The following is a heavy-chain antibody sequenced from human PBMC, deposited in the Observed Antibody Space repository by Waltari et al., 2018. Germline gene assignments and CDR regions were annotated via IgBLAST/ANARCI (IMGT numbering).Heavy chain of an antibody. V-gene: IGHV4-34*01. D-gene: IGHD5-12*01. CDR2: INHSGST. J-gene: IGHJ6*02. CDR1: GGSFSGYY. Sequence: QVQLQQWGAGLLKPSETLSLTCAVYGGSFSGYYWSWFRQPPGKGLEWIGEINHSGSTNYNPSLKSRVTISVDTSKNQFSLKLSSVTAADTAVYYCARVSSRRGYSGYEPYYYYGMDVWGQGTTVTVSS. CDR3: ARVSSRRGYSGYEPYYYYGMDV.